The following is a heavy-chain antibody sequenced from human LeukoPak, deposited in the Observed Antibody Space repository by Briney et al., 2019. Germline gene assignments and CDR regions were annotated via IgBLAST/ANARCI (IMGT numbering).Heavy chain of an antibody. D-gene: IGHD3-22*01. CDR3: ARDRVQGYYYDSSGYYYFDH. CDR2: INPIFGTA. CDR1: GDTFSSYA. Sequence: GSSVKVSCKASGDTFSSYAISWVRQAPGQGLEWMGRINPIFGTANYAQKFQGRVTITTDESTSTAYMELSSLRPEDTAVYYCARDRVQGYYYDSSGYYYFDHWGQGTLVTVSS. V-gene: IGHV1-69*05. J-gene: IGHJ4*02.